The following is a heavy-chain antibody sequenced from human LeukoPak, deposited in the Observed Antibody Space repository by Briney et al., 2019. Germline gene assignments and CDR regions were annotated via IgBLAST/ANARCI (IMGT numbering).Heavy chain of an antibody. CDR1: GYTLTELS. D-gene: IGHD3-22*01. CDR3: ATSRHLFESSGYSYAEYAFDM. J-gene: IGHJ3*02. V-gene: IGHV1-24*01. CDR2: FDPEDGET. Sequence: ASVNVSCKVSGYTLTELSMHWVRQAPGKGLEWMGGFDPEDGETIYAQKFQGRVTITEDTSTDTAYIELNSLRSEDTAGYYFATSRHLFESSGYSYAEYAFDMGGERTMHPVP.